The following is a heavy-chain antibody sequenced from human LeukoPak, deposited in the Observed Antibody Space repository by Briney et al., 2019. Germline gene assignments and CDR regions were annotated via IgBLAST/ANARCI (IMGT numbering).Heavy chain of an antibody. CDR2: ISSSSNYI. CDR3: ARDYLVVPAAMWWFNP. CDR1: GFTFGSYS. V-gene: IGHV3-21*01. J-gene: IGHJ5*02. Sequence: GGSLILSCAASGFTFGSYSMNWVRQAPGKGLEWVSSISSSSNYIYYADSVKGRFTISRDNAKNSLYLQMNSLRAEDTAVYYCARDYLVVPAAMWWFNPWGQGTLVTVSS. D-gene: IGHD2-2*01.